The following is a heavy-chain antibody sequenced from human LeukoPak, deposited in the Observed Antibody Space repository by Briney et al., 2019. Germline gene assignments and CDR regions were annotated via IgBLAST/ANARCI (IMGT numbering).Heavy chain of an antibody. J-gene: IGHJ4*02. CDR2: IIPILGIA. V-gene: IGHV1-69*04. D-gene: IGHD2-15*01. CDR1: GGAFSSYA. Sequence: SVKVSCKASGGAFSSYAISWVRQAPGQGLEWMGRIIPILGIANYAQKFQGRVTVTADKSTSTAYMELSSLRSEDTAVYYCASGRVVVAAYYFDYWDQGTLVTVSS. CDR3: ASGRVVVAAYYFDY.